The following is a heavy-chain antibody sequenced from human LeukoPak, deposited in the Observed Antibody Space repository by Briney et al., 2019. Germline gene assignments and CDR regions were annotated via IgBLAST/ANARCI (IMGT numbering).Heavy chain of an antibody. CDR1: GFTFSSYA. CDR3: ARDEFGYSSGWSFDY. J-gene: IGHJ4*02. Sequence: PGGSLRLSCAASGFTFSSYAMHWVRQAPGKGLEWVAVISYDGSNKYYADSVKGRFTISRDNSKNTLYLQMNSLRAEDTAVYYCARDEFGYSSGWSFDYWGQGTLVTVSS. CDR2: ISYDGSNK. D-gene: IGHD6-19*01. V-gene: IGHV3-30-3*01.